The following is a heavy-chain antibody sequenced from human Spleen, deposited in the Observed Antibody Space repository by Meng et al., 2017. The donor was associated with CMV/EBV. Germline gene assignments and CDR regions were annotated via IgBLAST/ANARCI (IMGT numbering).Heavy chain of an antibody. CDR2: LSRSSSYI. CDR3: ARDMGGYCSDGTCYLFDY. V-gene: IGHV3-21*01. Sequence: FTFRGYSMTWVRQAPGKGLEWVSSLSRSSSYICYADSVKGRFTISRDNAKNSLYLQMNSLRAEDTAVYYCARDMGGYCSDGTCYLFDYWGQGTLVTVSS. J-gene: IGHJ4*02. D-gene: IGHD2-15*01. CDR1: FTFRGYS.